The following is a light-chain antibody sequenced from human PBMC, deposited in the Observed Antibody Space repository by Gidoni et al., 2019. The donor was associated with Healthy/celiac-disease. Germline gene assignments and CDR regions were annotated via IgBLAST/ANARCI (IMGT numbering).Light chain of an antibody. V-gene: IGKV1-39*01. J-gene: IGKJ2*01. CDR3: QQSYSTPPYT. CDR1: QSISSY. CDR2: AAS. Sequence: DIQMTQSQSSLSASVGDRVTITCRASQSISSYLNWYQQKPGKAPKLLIYAASSLQSGVPSRFSGSGSGTDFTLTIRSLQPEDFATYYCQQSYSTPPYTFXQXTKLEIK.